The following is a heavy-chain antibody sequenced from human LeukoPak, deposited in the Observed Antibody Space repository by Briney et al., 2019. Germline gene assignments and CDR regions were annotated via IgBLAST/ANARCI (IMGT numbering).Heavy chain of an antibody. CDR2: IYYSGST. D-gene: IGHD3-9*01. J-gene: IGHJ6*02. V-gene: IGHV4-39*07. Sequence: WFRQPPGKGLEWIGSIYYSGSTYYNPSLKSRVTISVDTSKNQFSLKLSSVTAADTAVYYCARGEDYDILTGYPRGYYGMDVWGQGTTVTVSS. CDR3: ARGEDYDILTGYPRGYYGMDV.